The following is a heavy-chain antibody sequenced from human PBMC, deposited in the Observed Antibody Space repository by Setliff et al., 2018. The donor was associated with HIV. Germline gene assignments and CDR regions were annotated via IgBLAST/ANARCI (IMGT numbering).Heavy chain of an antibody. V-gene: IGHV3-66*02. J-gene: IGHJ4*02. CDR3: GKDYVADYYTPSGRDGAVDY. D-gene: IGHD3-10*01. CDR1: KFSVSDSY. Sequence: GGSLRLSCVASKFSVSDSYMGWVRQAPGKGLEWVSFVHNTDTYYANSVKGRFTISRDDSKSTLYLQMNSLRADDTAVYYCGKDYVADYYTPSGRDGAVDYWGQGTLVTVSS. CDR2: VHNTDT.